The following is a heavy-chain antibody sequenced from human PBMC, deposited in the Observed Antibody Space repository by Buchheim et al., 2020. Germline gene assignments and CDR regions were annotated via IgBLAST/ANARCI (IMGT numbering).Heavy chain of an antibody. J-gene: IGHJ6*02. CDR2: ISAYNGNK. V-gene: IGHV1-18*01. CDR1: GYTFTSYG. Sequence: QVQLVQSGAEVKKPGASVKVSCKASGYTFTSYGISWVRQAPGQGLEWMGWISAYNGNKNYAQKFKGRFTMTTDTSTSTAYLELRSLRSDDTAVYYCARGLALRITMVRGPYYGMDVWGQGTT. CDR3: ARGLALRITMVRGPYYGMDV. D-gene: IGHD3-10*01.